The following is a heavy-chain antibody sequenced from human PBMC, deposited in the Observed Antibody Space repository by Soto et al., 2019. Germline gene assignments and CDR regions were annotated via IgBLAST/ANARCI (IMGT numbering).Heavy chain of an antibody. D-gene: IGHD2-21*01. CDR1: GYTFSRYG. CDR2: ISAYNGNT. Sequence: ASVKVSCKXSGYTFSRYGIMWVRQAPGQGLEWMGWISAYNGNTNSAEKLRGRLTMTTDASTTTAYMELRSLRSDDTAIYYCARDQGFRVVINSNWFDPWGQGTRVTV. V-gene: IGHV1-18*01. CDR3: ARDQGFRVVINSNWFDP. J-gene: IGHJ5*02.